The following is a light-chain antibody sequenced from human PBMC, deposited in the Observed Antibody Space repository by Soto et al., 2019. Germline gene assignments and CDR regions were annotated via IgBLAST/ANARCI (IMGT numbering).Light chain of an antibody. CDR3: AAWDDSLNAWV. CDR1: NSNIGSNT. CDR2: DNY. Sequence: QSVLTQPPSASGTPGQRVTISCSGSNSNIGSNTVAWYQQLPGTAPKLLMYDNYQRPSGAPDRFSGSKSDTSHSLAISGLHSEDEADYYCAAWDDSLNAWVFGGGTKLTVL. J-gene: IGLJ3*02. V-gene: IGLV1-44*01.